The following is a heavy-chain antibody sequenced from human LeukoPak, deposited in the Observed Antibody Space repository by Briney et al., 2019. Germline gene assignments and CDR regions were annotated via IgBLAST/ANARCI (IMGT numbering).Heavy chain of an antibody. CDR3: ARDEGGVGTAIPGWFDP. V-gene: IGHV3-11*01. CDR1: GFTFSDYY. D-gene: IGHD2-21*02. J-gene: IGHJ5*02. Sequence: GGSLRLYCAASGFTFSDYYMSWIRQAPGKGLEWVSYISSSGSTIYYADSVKGRFTISRDNSKNSLYLQMNSLRAEDTAVYYCARDEGGVGTAIPGWFDPWGQGTLVTVSS. CDR2: ISSSGSTI.